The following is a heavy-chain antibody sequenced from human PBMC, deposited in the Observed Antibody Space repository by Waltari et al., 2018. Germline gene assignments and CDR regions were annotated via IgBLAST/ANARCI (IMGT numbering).Heavy chain of an antibody. CDR2: IIPIFGTA. V-gene: IGHV1-69*01. CDR3: ASALRAYYYYGMDV. J-gene: IGHJ6*02. Sequence: QVQLVQSGAEVKKPGSSVKVSCKASGDTFSSYAISWVRQAPGQGLEWRGGIIPIFGTANYAQKFQGRVTITADESTSTAYMELSSLRSEDTAVYYCASALRAYYYYGMDVWGQGTTVTVSS. CDR1: GDTFSSYA.